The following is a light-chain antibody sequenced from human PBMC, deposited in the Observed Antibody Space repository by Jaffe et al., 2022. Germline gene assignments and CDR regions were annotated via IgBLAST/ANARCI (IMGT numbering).Light chain of an antibody. Sequence: QSALTQPASVSGSPGQSITISCTGTSSDVGGYSLVSWYQQPPGKAPKLIIYEVTKRPSGVSNRFSGSKSGSTASLTISGLQAEDEADYYCCSYAGSSTLVFGGGTKLTVL. V-gene: IGLV2-23*02. CDR3: CSYAGSSTLV. CDR1: SSDVGGYSL. J-gene: IGLJ3*02. CDR2: EVT.